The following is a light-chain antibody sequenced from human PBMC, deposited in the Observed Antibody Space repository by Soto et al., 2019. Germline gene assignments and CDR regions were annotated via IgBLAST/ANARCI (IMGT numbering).Light chain of an antibody. CDR1: SSDVGSYNR. Sequence: QSVLTQPPSVSGSPGQSVTISCTGTSSDVGSYNRVSWYQQPPATAPKLMIYEVSNRPSGVPDRFSGSKSGNTGSLTISGLQAEDEADYYCSSYTSSSTYVIGTGTKVTVL. CDR3: SSYTSSSTYV. J-gene: IGLJ1*01. V-gene: IGLV2-18*02. CDR2: EVS.